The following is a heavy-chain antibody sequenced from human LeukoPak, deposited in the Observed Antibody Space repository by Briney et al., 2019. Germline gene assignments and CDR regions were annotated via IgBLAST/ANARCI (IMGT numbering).Heavy chain of an antibody. D-gene: IGHD3-16*01. Sequence: GGSLRLSCAASGLTFSNYWMDWVRQAPGKGLEWVANIKQDGSEKNYVDSVKGRFIISRDNAKNSLYLQINTLRADDTAVYYCARDGFGTGSNWGQGTLVTVSS. CDR2: IKQDGSEK. J-gene: IGHJ4*02. CDR3: ARDGFGTGSN. CDR1: GLTFSNYW. V-gene: IGHV3-7*03.